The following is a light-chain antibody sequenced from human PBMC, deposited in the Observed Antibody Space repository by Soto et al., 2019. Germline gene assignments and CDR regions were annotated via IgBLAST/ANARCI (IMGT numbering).Light chain of an antibody. CDR2: DNN. CDR3: GTWDSSLSALYV. Sequence: QSVLTQPPSVSAAPGQKVTISCSGSSSNIGNNYVSWYQQLPGTAPKLLIYDNNKRPPGIPDRFSGSKSGTSATLGITGLQTGDEADYYCGTWDSSLSALYVFGTGTKVTVL. V-gene: IGLV1-51*01. J-gene: IGLJ1*01. CDR1: SSNIGNNY.